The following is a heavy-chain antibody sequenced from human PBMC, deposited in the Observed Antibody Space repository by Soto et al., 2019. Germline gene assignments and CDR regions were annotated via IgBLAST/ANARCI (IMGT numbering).Heavy chain of an antibody. D-gene: IGHD6-25*01. V-gene: IGHV3-9*01. CDR1: GFTFDDYA. CDR3: AKEGCGPRPACAPGAFDI. CDR2: ISWNSDSI. Sequence: EVQLVESGGGWVQPGRSLRLSCAASGFTFDDYAMHWVRQAPGKGLEWVSGISWNSDSIGYAESVKGRFTISRDNAKNSLYLQRNSRRAEDTALYYCAKEGCGPRPACAPGAFDIWGQVTIVTVSS. J-gene: IGHJ3*02.